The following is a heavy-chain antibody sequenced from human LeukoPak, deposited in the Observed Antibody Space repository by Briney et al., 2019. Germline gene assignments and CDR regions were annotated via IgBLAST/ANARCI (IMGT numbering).Heavy chain of an antibody. Sequence: SETLSLTCTVSGGSISSYYWSWIRQPPGKGLEWIGYIYYSGSTNYNPSLKSRVTISVDTSKNQFSLKLSSVTAADTAVYYCARQAGGKLDYWGQGTLVTVSS. J-gene: IGHJ4*02. V-gene: IGHV4-59*08. CDR2: IYYSGST. CDR1: GGSISSYY. D-gene: IGHD4-23*01. CDR3: ARQAGGKLDY.